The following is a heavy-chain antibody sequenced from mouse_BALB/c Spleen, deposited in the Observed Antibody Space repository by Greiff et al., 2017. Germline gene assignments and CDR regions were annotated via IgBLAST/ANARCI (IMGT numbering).Heavy chain of an antibody. J-gene: IGHJ2*01. CDR2: INPSNGGT. Sequence: QVHVKQSGAELVKPGASVKLSCKASGYTFTSYYMYWVKQRPGQGLEWIGEINPSNGGTNFNEKFKSKATLTVDKSSSTAYMQLSSLTSEDSAVYYCTRGYYGGGDYWGQGTTLTVSS. CDR1: GYTFTSYY. CDR3: TRGYYGGGDY. V-gene: IGHV1S81*02. D-gene: IGHD1-1*01.